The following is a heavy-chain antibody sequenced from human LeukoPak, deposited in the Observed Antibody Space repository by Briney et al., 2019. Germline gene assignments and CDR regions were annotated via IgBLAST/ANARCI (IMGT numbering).Heavy chain of an antibody. V-gene: IGHV1-69*04. D-gene: IGHD4-11*01. CDR1: GGTFSSCA. CDR2: IIPILGIA. J-gene: IGHJ6*02. CDR3: ASETTVTTRRGYYYGMDV. Sequence: VASVKVSCKASGGTFSSCAISWVRQAPGQGLEWMGRIIPILGIANYAQKFQGRVTITADKSTSTAYMELSSLRSEDTAVYYCASETTVTTRRGYYYGMDVWGQGTTVTVSS.